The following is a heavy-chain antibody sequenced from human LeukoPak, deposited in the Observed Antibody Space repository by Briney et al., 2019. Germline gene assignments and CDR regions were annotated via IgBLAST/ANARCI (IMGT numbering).Heavy chain of an antibody. J-gene: IGHJ4*02. CDR3: ARDCGDYVFDY. Sequence: PGGSLLLSCAASGFPFSSYSMNWVRPAPGKGLEWVSYISSSSSTIYYAASVKGRFTISRDNAKNSLYLQMNSLRADDTAVYYCARDCGDYVFDYWGQGTLVTVSS. D-gene: IGHD4-17*01. CDR1: GFPFSSYS. V-gene: IGHV3-48*01. CDR2: ISSSSSTI.